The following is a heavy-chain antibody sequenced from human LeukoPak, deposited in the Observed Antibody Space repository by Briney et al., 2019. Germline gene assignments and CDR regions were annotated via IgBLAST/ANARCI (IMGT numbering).Heavy chain of an antibody. CDR3: ARSPMVRGVITPNFDS. J-gene: IGHJ4*02. V-gene: IGHV1-69*06. Sequence: SVKVSCKASGGTFSSYAISWVRQAPGQGLKWMGGIIPIFGTANYAQKFQGRVTITADKSTSTAYMELSSLRSEDTAVYYCARSPMVRGVITPNFDSWGQGTLVTVSS. D-gene: IGHD3-10*01. CDR2: IIPIFGTA. CDR1: GGTFSSYA.